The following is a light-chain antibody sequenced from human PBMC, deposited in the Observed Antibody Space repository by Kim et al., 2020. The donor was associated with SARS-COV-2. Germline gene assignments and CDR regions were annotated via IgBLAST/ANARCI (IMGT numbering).Light chain of an antibody. CDR3: QPRGNWPPYT. CDR2: DAS. CDR1: QSVSSY. V-gene: IGKV3-11*01. J-gene: IGKJ2*01. Sequence: EIVLTQSPATLSLSPGERATLSCRASQSVSSYLAWYQQKPGQAPRLLIYDASNRATGIPARFSGSGSGTDFTLSISSLEPEDFAVYYCQPRGNWPPYTFGQGTKLEI.